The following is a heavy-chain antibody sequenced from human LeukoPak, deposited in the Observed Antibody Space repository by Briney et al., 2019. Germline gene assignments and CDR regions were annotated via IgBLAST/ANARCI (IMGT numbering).Heavy chain of an antibody. D-gene: IGHD1-26*01. CDR1: GYSLSSGYF. J-gene: IGHJ3*02. CDR2: IYHSGSI. V-gene: IGHV4-38-2*02. CDR3: ARDWESSGFDI. Sequence: SETLSLTCSVSGYSLSSGYFWGWIRQPPGKGLEWIGSIYHSGSIHYNPSLKSRVTMSVDTSKNHFSLKLSSVTAADTAVYHCARDWESSGFDIWGQGTMVTVSS.